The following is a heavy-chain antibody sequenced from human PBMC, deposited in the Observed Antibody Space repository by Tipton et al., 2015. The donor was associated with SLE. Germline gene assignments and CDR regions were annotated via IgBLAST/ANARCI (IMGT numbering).Heavy chain of an antibody. CDR3: VKGHKDTALVDGYFDN. Sequence: RSLRLYCAASGFTFSSSGMSWVRQAPGKGLEWVSGISYNSGDTGYAHSVRGRFTVSRDYAKNSLYLQMNSLRGDDTALYYCVKGHKDTALVDGYFDNWGQGTLVTVSS. J-gene: IGHJ4*02. CDR2: ISYNSGDT. V-gene: IGHV3-9*01. CDR1: GFTFSSSG. D-gene: IGHD5-18*01.